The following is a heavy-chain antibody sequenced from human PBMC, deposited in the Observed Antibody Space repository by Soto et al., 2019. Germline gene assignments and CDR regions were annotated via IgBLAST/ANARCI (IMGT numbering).Heavy chain of an antibody. V-gene: IGHV4-59*01. CDR2: IYYSGST. J-gene: IGHJ4*02. CDR1: GGSISSYY. CDR3: ARGSGYYYRFFDY. Sequence: SETLSLTCTVSGGSISSYYWSWIRQPPGKGLEWIGYIYYSGSTNYNPSLKSRVTISVDTSKNQFSLKLSSVTAADTAVYYCARGSGYYYRFFDYWGQGTLVTVSS. D-gene: IGHD3-22*01.